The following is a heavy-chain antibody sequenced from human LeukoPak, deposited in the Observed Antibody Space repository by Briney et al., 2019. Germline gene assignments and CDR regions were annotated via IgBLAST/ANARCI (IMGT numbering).Heavy chain of an antibody. D-gene: IGHD4-23*01. CDR2: ISSSSSYI. CDR1: GFXFSGSS. V-gene: IGHV3-21*04. Sequence: PGGSLRLSCVASGFXFSGSSLSWVRQAPGKGLEWVSSISSSSSYIYYADSVKGRLTVSRDNAKKSLSLLMNSLRAEGTDVYYCPRSTVVTLIDDWSQGSLATVSA. CDR3: PRSTVVTLIDD. J-gene: IGHJ4*02.